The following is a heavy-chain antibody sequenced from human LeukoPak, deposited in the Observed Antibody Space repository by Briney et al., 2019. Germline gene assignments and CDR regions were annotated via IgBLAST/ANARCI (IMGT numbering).Heavy chain of an antibody. CDR1: GFTFDDYA. V-gene: IGHV3-9*01. D-gene: IGHD3-10*01. Sequence: GRSLRLSCAASGFTFDDYAMHWVRQAPGKGLEWVSGMSWNSGSIAYADSVKGRFTMSRDNAKNSLSLQMNSLRAEDTAVYFCAKRGVVIRVFLVGFHKEAYYFDSWGQGALVTVSS. CDR3: AKRGVVIRVFLVGFHKEAYYFDS. CDR2: MSWNSGSI. J-gene: IGHJ4*02.